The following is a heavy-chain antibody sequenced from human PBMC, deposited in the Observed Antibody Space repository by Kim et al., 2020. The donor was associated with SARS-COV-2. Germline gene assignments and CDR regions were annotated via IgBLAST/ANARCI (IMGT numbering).Heavy chain of an antibody. J-gene: IGHJ5*02. CDR3: ARDQLRYSYDFWSGRLGELDP. D-gene: IGHD3-3*01. Sequence: ASVKVSCKASGYTFTGYYMHWVRQAPGQGLEWMGWINPNSGGTNYAQKFQGRVTMTRDTSISTAYMELSRLRSDDTAVYYCARDQLRYSYDFWSGRLGELDPWGQGTLVTVSS. CDR1: GYTFTGYY. CDR2: INPNSGGT. V-gene: IGHV1-2*02.